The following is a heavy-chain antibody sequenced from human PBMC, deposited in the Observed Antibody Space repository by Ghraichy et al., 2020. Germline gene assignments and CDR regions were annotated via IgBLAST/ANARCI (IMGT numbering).Heavy chain of an antibody. CDR1: GYSFTSYW. CDR3: ARSPEYDSIWGSFRYWVY. D-gene: IGHD3-16*02. CDR2: IDPSNSQT. Sequence: GESLNISCKTSGYSFTSYWISWVRQVPGKGLEWMGRIDPSNSQTNYSPSFRGHVSISADRSISTAYLQWSSLKASDTAIYFCARSPEYDSIWGSFRYWVYWGQGTLVTVSS. J-gene: IGHJ4*02. V-gene: IGHV5-10-1*01.